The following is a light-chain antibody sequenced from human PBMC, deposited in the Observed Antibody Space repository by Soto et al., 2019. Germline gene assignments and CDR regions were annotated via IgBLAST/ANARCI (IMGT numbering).Light chain of an antibody. CDR2: WTS. CDR1: QSVLYSSNNKNY. CDR3: QQHYSTPPT. Sequence: DIVMTQSPDSLAVSLGERATINCKSSQSVLYSSNNKNYLAWYQQKPGQPPKLLIYWTSTRESVVPGRFSGSGSGTDFTLTNSSLQAEDLAVYYCQQHYSTPPTFGQGTKVEIK. J-gene: IGKJ1*01. V-gene: IGKV4-1*01.